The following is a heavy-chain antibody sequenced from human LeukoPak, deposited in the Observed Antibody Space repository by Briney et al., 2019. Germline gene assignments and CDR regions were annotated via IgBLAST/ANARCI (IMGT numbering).Heavy chain of an antibody. CDR1: GFTFRSYA. J-gene: IGHJ4*02. Sequence: GGSLRLSCAASGFTFRSYAMSWVRQAPGKGLEWVSAISNSGGSTYYADSVKGRFTISRDNSKNTLYLQMNSLRAEDTAVYYCARERIQLWWFDYWGQGTLVTVSS. CDR3: ARERIQLWWFDY. D-gene: IGHD5-18*01. CDR2: ISNSGGST. V-gene: IGHV3-23*01.